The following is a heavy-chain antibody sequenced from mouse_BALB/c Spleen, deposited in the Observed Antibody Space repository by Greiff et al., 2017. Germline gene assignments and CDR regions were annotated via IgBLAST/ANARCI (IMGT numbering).Heavy chain of an antibody. D-gene: IGHD2-14*01. CDR1: GFTFSSFG. V-gene: IGHV5-17*02. Sequence: EVKLVESGGGLVQPGGSRKLSCAASGFTFSSFGMHWVRQAPEKGLEWVAYISSGSSTIYYADTVKGRFTISRDNPKNTLFLQMTSLRSEDTAMYYCARNRYDGGMDYWGQGTSVTVSS. J-gene: IGHJ4*01. CDR2: ISSGSSTI. CDR3: ARNRYDGGMDY.